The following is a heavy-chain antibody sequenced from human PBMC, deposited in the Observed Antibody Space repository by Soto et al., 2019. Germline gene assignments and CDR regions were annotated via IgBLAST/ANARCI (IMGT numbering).Heavy chain of an antibody. V-gene: IGHV3-13*01. CDR1: GFTFGSYD. D-gene: IGHD3-10*01. CDR3: ARDPSGEGFGEVSYGLDV. J-gene: IGHJ6*02. CDR2: IDIVGDT. Sequence: EVQLVESGGGSVQPGGSLRLSCAASGFTFGSYDIQWVRQATGRGLEWVSSIDIVGDTYYQGSVKGRFTITRDNVKNSLYLQRNSLRAEDSAVYYCARDPSGEGFGEVSYGLDVWGHGTTVTVSS.